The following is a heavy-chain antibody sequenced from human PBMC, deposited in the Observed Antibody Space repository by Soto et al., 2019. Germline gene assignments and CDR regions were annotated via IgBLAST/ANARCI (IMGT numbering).Heavy chain of an antibody. V-gene: IGHV1-18*01. CDR3: ARAAMGYCRGGSCPLGMDG. CDR1: GYTFTSYG. CDR2: ISAYNGNT. J-gene: IGHJ6*02. D-gene: IGHD2-15*01. Sequence: QVQVVQSGAEVKKPGASVKVSCKASGYTFTSYGFSWVRQAPGQGLEWMGWISAYNGNTNYAQKLQGRVTMTTDTSTSTAYMEWRSLRSDDTAVYFCARAAMGYCRGGSCPLGMDGWGQGTTVTVSS.